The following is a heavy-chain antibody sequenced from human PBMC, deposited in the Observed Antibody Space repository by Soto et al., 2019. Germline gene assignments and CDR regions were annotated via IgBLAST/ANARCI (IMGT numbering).Heavy chain of an antibody. CDR3: ASQYYYDSSGSQTFDY. J-gene: IGHJ4*02. Sequence: PSETLSLTCTVSGGSVNSGVYYWNWIRQPPGKGLEWIGDIYYGGGTNYNPSLKSRVTLSVDTPKNQFSLKLSSVTAADTAVYYCASQYYYDSSGSQTFDYWGQGTQVTVSS. D-gene: IGHD3-22*01. CDR2: IYYGGGT. V-gene: IGHV4-61*08. CDR1: GGSVNSGVYY.